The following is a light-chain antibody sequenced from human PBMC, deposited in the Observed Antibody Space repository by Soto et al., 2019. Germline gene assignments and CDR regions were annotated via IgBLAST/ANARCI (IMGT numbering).Light chain of an antibody. J-gene: IGLJ3*02. V-gene: IGLV2-8*01. CDR3: SSHAASGV. CDR1: SGDVGGYNY. Sequence: QSALTQPPSASGSPGQSVAISCSGTSGDVGGYNYVSWYQQHPGKAPKLIIYEVNKRPSGVSDRFSGSKSGNTASLTVSGLQAEDEADYYCSSHAASGVFGGGTKLTVL. CDR2: EVN.